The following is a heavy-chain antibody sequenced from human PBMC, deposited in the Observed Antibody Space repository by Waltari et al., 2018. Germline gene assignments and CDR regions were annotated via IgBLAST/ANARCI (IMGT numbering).Heavy chain of an antibody. CDR2: INPNSGAT. Sequence: QVQMVQSGAEVKKPGASVKVSCKASGYSVTAYYLHWVRQAPGQGLEWMGRINPNSGATTYAQMFQGRVTMTRDTSISTAYMEVTGLRSDDTAVYYCARVLSTVQLGIFAYWGQGTVVTVSS. V-gene: IGHV1-2*06. D-gene: IGHD7-27*01. CDR3: ARVLSTVQLGIFAY. J-gene: IGHJ4*02. CDR1: GYSVTAYY.